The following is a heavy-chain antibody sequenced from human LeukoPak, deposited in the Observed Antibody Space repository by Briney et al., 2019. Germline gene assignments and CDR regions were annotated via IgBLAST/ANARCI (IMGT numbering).Heavy chain of an antibody. CDR3: ARFYFDHIAAAGTLIDY. CDR1: GGSISSSNW. V-gene: IGHV4-4*02. Sequence: SGTLSLTCAVSGGSISSSNWWSWVRQPPGKGLEWIGEIYHSGSTNYNPSLKSRVTISVDKSKNQFSLKLSSVTAADTAVYYCARFYFDHIAAAGTLIDYWGQGTLVTVSS. CDR2: IYHSGST. J-gene: IGHJ4*02. D-gene: IGHD6-13*01.